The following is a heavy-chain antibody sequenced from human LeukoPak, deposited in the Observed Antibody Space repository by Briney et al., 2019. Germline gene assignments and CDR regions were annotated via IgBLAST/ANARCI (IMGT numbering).Heavy chain of an antibody. Sequence: GGSLRLSCAASGFTFSSYWMSWVRQSPGKGLEWVANINQDGSEKYYVDSLKGRFSTSRDNARNSMYLQMNNLRAEDTAVYYCARGPHIWGQGTMVTVSS. CDR2: INQDGSEK. V-gene: IGHV3-7*04. CDR1: GFTFSSYW. CDR3: ARGPHI. J-gene: IGHJ3*02.